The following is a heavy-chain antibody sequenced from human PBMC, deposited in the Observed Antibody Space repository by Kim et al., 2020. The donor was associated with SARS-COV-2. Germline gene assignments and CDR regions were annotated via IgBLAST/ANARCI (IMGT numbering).Heavy chain of an antibody. V-gene: IGHV4-39*07. CDR2: IYYSGST. CDR3: ARPSHAFDI. J-gene: IGHJ3*02. CDR1: GGSISSSSYY. Sequence: SETLSLTCTVSGGSISSSSYYWGWIRQPPGKGLEWIGSIYYSGSTYYNPSLKSRVTISVDTSKNQFSLKLSSVTAADTAVYYCARPSHAFDIWGQGTMVTVSS.